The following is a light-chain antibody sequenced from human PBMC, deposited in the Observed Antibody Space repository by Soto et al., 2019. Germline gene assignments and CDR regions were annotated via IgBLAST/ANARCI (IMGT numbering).Light chain of an antibody. V-gene: IGKV1-9*01. CDR1: QGISSY. Sequence: IQLTQSPSFLSASVGDRVTITCRASQGISSYLAWYQQKPGKAPKLLIYAASTLQSGVPSRFSGSGSGTEFTLTISSLQPEDFATYYCQQLNSYPHFGPGTKVDIK. CDR3: QQLNSYPH. CDR2: AAS. J-gene: IGKJ3*01.